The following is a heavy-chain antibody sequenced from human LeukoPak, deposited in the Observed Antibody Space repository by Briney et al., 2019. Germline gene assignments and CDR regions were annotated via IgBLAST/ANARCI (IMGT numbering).Heavy chain of an antibody. D-gene: IGHD6-6*01. Sequence: GGSLRLSCAASGFTFSSYWRSWVRQAPGKGLEWVANIKQDGSEKYYVDSVKGRFTISRDNAKNSLYLQMNSLRAEDTAVYYCARKIIAARRGYYFDYWGQGTLVTVSS. CDR1: GFTFSSYW. CDR3: ARKIIAARRGYYFDY. J-gene: IGHJ4*02. CDR2: IKQDGSEK. V-gene: IGHV3-7*01.